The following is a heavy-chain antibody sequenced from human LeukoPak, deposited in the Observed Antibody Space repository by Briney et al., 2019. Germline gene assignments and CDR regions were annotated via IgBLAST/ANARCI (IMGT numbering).Heavy chain of an antibody. D-gene: IGHD1-26*01. J-gene: IGHJ6*03. CDR2: IIPIFGTA. Sequence: GASVKVSCKASGGTFSSYAISWVRQAPGQGLEWMGGIIPIFGTANYAQKFQGRVTITADESTSTACMELSSLRSEDTAVYYCARVHVGDHYYYMDVWGKGTTVTVSS. CDR1: GGTFSSYA. CDR3: ARVHVGDHYYYMDV. V-gene: IGHV1-69*01.